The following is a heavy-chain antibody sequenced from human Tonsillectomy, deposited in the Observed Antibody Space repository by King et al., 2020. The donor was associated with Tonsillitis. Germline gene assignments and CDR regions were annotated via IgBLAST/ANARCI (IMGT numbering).Heavy chain of an antibody. Sequence: VQLVESGGGVVQPGRSLRLSCAASGFTFSSYAMHWVRQAPGKGLEWVAVISYDGSNKNYADSVKGRFTLSRDNSKNTLYLQMNSLRAEDTAVYYCARDPGYYDSSGMGVFDYWGQGTLVTVSS. V-gene: IGHV3-30-3*01. CDR3: ARDPGYYDSSGMGVFDY. CDR2: ISYDGSNK. J-gene: IGHJ4*02. D-gene: IGHD3-22*01. CDR1: GFTFSSYA.